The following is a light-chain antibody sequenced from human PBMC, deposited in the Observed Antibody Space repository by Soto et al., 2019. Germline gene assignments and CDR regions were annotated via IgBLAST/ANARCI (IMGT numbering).Light chain of an antibody. J-gene: IGLJ2*01. CDR3: QTWGTGVAV. V-gene: IGLV4-69*01. CDR1: SGHSSYA. CDR2: LNSDGSH. Sequence: QSVLTQSPSASASLGASVKLTCTLSSGHSSYAIAWHQQQPEKGPRYLMKLNSDGSHSKGDGIPDRFSGSSSGAERYLTISSLQSEDEADYYCQTWGTGVAVFGGGTKLIVL.